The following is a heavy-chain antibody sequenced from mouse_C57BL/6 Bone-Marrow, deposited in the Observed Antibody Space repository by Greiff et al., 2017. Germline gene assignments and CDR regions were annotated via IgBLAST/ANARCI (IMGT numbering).Heavy chain of an antibody. V-gene: IGHV1-15*01. D-gene: IGHD5-5*01. CDR2: IDPETGGT. Sequence: VQLKESGAELVRPGASVTLSCKASGYTFTDYEMHWVNQTPVHGLEWIGAIDPETGGTAYNQKFKGKATLTVDKSSSTAYMQLSSLTSEDSAVYYCAIDYPGLVAYWGQGTLVTVSA. CDR3: AIDYPGLVAY. CDR1: GYTFTDYE. J-gene: IGHJ3*01.